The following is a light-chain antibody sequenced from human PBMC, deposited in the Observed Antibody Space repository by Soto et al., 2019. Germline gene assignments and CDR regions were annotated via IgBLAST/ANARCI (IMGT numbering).Light chain of an antibody. Sequence: QSVLTQPASVSGSPGQSITISCTGSSSDVGKYNIVSWYQWHPGKAPKLMIYEDSQRPSGVSNRFSGSKSGNTASLTISGLQAEDEADYYCCSYAGSDIFVVFGGGTKLTVL. CDR2: EDS. CDR1: SSDVGKYNI. CDR3: CSYAGSDIFVV. J-gene: IGLJ2*01. V-gene: IGLV2-23*02.